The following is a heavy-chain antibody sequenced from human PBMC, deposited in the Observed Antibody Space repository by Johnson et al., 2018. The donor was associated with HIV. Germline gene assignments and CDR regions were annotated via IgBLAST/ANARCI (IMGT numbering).Heavy chain of an antibody. Sequence: QVQLVESGGGVVQPGRSLRLSCAASGFTFSSYAMHWVRQPPGKGLEWVAVISYGGNKQYYVDSVEGRFTISRDNSKNTLYLQMNSLRAEDTAVYYCARDVVSLEDAFDIWGQGTMVTVSS. V-gene: IGHV3-30*14. CDR1: GFTFSSYA. CDR2: ISYGGNKQ. CDR3: ARDVVSLEDAFDI. J-gene: IGHJ3*02. D-gene: IGHD3-16*02.